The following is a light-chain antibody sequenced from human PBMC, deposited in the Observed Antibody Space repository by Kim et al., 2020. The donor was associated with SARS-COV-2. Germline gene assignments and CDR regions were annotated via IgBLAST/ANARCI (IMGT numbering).Light chain of an antibody. Sequence: DIQMTQSPSSLSASVGDRVTITCRASQSISIYLNWYQQKPGKAPKLLIYGASNLPSGVPSRFSGSGYGTDFTLTIDTLQPEDFGTYYCQQGYSTFGQGTKLEI. J-gene: IGKJ2*01. CDR1: QSISIY. V-gene: IGKV1-39*01. CDR2: GAS. CDR3: QQGYST.